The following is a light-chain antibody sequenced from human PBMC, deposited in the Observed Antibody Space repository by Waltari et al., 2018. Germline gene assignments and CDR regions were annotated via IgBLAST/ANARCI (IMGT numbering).Light chain of an antibody. CDR2: EGY. CDR3: CSYAGLNIWL. Sequence: QSALTQPASVAGSPGQSIHISCTGCRSAVGRSKIVSWYQQHPGKAPKLMLDEGYKRPSGVSNRFSGSKSGNTASLTISGLQAEDEADYYCCSYAGLNIWLFGGGTKLTVL. CDR1: RSAVGRSKI. V-gene: IGLV2-23*01. J-gene: IGLJ3*02.